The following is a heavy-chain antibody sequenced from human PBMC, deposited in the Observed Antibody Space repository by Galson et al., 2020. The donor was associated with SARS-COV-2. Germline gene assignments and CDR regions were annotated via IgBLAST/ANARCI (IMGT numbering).Heavy chain of an antibody. J-gene: IGHJ5*02. CDR2: INSSGST. V-gene: IGHV4-34*01. D-gene: IGHD3-10*01. CDR1: GGSFSGYY. CDR3: ARGRILWFGDLRGGFDP. Sequence: SETLSLTCAVYGGSFSGYYWSWIRQPPGKGLEWIGEINSSGSTNYNPSLKSRVTISVDTSKNQFSLKLSSVTAADTAVYYCARGRILWFGDLRGGFDPWGQGTLVTVSS.